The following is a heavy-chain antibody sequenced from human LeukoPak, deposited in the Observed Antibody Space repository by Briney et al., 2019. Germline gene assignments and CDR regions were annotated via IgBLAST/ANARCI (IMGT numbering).Heavy chain of an antibody. D-gene: IGHD6-13*01. Sequence: GGSLRLSCAASGFTFSSYEMNWVRQAPGKGLEWVSYISSSGSTIYYADSVKGRFTISRDNAKNSLYLQMNSLRAEDTAVYYCARYSSSWYYGCYYYYMDVWGKGTTVTISS. J-gene: IGHJ6*03. V-gene: IGHV3-48*03. CDR2: ISSSGSTI. CDR3: ARYSSSWYYGCYYYYMDV. CDR1: GFTFSSYE.